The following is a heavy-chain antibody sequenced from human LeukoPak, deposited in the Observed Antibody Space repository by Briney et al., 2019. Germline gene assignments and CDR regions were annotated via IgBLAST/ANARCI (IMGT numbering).Heavy chain of an antibody. Sequence: SETLSLTCAVSGGSISSTSYNWAWIRQLPGKGLEWIGTIYYSGNTYHNPSLKSRVTMSVDTSRNQFSLKLSSVDAADTAVYYCAKAGVRYDNSCLYVFDFWGQGTTVTVSS. D-gene: IGHD3-22*01. CDR2: IYYSGNT. CDR1: GGSISSTSYN. CDR3: AKAGVRYDNSCLYVFDF. J-gene: IGHJ3*01. V-gene: IGHV4-39*01.